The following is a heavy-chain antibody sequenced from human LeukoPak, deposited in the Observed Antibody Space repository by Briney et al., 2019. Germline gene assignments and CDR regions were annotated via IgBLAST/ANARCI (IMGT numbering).Heavy chain of an antibody. CDR2: IYPGDSDT. Sequence: GESLKISCKGSGYSFTSYWIGWVRQMPGKGLEWMGIIYPGDSDTRYSPSFQGQVTISADKSISTTYLQWSSLKASDTAMYYCAASGEYSGSWFEYFQHWGQGTLVTVSS. CDR1: GYSFTSYW. CDR3: AASGEYSGSWFEYFQH. J-gene: IGHJ1*01. D-gene: IGHD6-13*01. V-gene: IGHV5-51*01.